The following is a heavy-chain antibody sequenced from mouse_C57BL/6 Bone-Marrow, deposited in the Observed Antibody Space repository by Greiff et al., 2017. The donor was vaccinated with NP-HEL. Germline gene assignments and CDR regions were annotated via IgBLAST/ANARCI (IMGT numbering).Heavy chain of an antibody. V-gene: IGHV1-69*01. CDR2: IDPSDSYT. J-gene: IGHJ4*01. D-gene: IGHD2-12*01. CDR3: ARGGRQGDYAMDY. CDR1: GYTFTSYW. Sequence: VQLQQSGAELVMPGASVKLSCKASGYTFTSYWMHWVKQRPGQGLEWIGEIDPSDSYTNYNQKFKGKSTLTVDKSSSTAYMQLSSLTSEDSAVYYCARGGRQGDYAMDYWGQGTSVTVSS.